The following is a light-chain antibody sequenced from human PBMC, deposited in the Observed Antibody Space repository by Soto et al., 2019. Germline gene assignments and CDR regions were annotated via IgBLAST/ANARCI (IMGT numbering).Light chain of an antibody. V-gene: IGKV1-13*02. J-gene: IGKJ1*01. Sequence: AIQLTQSPASLSASVGDRVTINCRASQGISSYLAWYQQKPGKAPKLLIFKASSLQSGVPSRFSGSGSGTDFTLTISRLEPEDFAVYYCQQYGSSGTFGQGTKVDIK. CDR2: KAS. CDR3: QQYGSSGT. CDR1: QGISSY.